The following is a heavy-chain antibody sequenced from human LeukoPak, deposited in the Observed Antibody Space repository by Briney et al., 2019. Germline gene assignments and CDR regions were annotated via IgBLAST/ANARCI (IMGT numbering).Heavy chain of an antibody. J-gene: IGHJ4*02. CDR2: IFGSGGST. CDR1: GFTFSSYA. V-gene: IGHV3-23*01. CDR3: AKTTTGYSSGRFPGWPVDY. Sequence: GSLRLSCAASGFTFSSYAMYWVRQAPGKGLEWVSGIFGSGGSTHYADPEKGRFTISRDNSKNTVYLQMNSLRAEDTAVYYCAKTTTGYSSGRFPGWPVDYWGQGTLVTVSS. D-gene: IGHD6-19*01.